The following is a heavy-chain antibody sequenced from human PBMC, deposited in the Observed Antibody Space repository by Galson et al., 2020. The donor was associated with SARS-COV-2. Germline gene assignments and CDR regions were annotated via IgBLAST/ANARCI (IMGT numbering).Heavy chain of an antibody. CDR3: AKAREDDYSIDRAFDY. Sequence: GGSLRLSCADSGFTFSSYAMSWVRQAPGKGLEWVSAITGSGGSTYYADPEKGRFTISRDNSKNTLYLQMNSLRAEDTAVYYCAKAREDDYSIDRAFDYWGQGTLVTVSS. V-gene: IGHV3-23*01. J-gene: IGHJ4*02. D-gene: IGHD4-4*01. CDR1: GFTFSSYA. CDR2: ITGSGGST.